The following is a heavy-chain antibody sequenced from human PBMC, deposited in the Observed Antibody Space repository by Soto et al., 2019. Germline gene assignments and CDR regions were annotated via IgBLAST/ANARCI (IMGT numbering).Heavy chain of an antibody. D-gene: IGHD2-2*01. Sequence: QITLKESGPTLVKPTQTLTLTCTFSGFSLSTSGVGVGWIRQPPGKALEWLALIYWDDDKRYSPSLKSRLTITKDTYKNQVVLTMTNMDPVDTAKYYCAHRPSCSSTRCYAAFHIWGKGTMVTVS. CDR3: AHRPSCSSTRCYAAFHI. V-gene: IGHV2-5*02. CDR1: GFSLSTSGVG. J-gene: IGHJ3*02. CDR2: IYWDDDK.